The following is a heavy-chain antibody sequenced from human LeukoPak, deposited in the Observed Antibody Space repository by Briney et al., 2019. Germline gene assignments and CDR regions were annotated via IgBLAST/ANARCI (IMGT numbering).Heavy chain of an antibody. V-gene: IGHV3-21*01. CDR2: ISSSSSYI. CDR1: GFTFSSYS. D-gene: IGHD3-16*02. J-gene: IGHJ4*02. Sequence: GGSLRLSCAASGFTFSSYSMNWVRQAPGKGLEWVSSISSSSSYIYYADSVKGRFTISRDNAKNSLYLQMNSLRAEDTAVYYCARDLYDYVWGSYRYGGVFDYWGQGTPVTVSS. CDR3: ARDLYDYVWGSYRYGGVFDY.